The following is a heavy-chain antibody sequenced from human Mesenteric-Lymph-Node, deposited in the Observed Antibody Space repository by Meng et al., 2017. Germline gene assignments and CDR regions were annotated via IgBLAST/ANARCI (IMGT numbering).Heavy chain of an antibody. J-gene: IGHJ4*02. Sequence: QVQPVQAGTELKKPGASGQVSCKASGYTFTSYAMNWVRQAPGQGLEWMGWINTNTGNPTYAQGFTGRFVFSLDTSVSTAYLQISSLKTEDTAVYYCARREAGLGELLKYWGQGTLVTVSS. CDR3: ARREAGLGELLKY. D-gene: IGHD3-10*01. CDR2: INTNTGNP. CDR1: GYTFTSYA. V-gene: IGHV7-4-1*02.